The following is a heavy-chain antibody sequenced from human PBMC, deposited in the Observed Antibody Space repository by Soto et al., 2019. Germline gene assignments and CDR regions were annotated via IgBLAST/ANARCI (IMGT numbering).Heavy chain of an antibody. CDR2: IYYSGST. V-gene: IGHV4-4*02. D-gene: IGHD3-22*01. J-gene: IGHJ4*02. Sequence: SETLSLTCAVSGGSISSSNWWSWVRQPPGKGLEWIGYIYYSGSTNYNPSLKSRVTISVDTSKNQFSLKLSSVTAADTAVYYCARGKNYYDSSGPGHFDYWGQGTLVTVSS. CDR1: GGSISSSNW. CDR3: ARGKNYYDSSGPGHFDY.